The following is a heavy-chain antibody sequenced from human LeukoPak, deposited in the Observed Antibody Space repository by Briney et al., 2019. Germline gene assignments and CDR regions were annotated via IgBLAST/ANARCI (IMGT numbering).Heavy chain of an antibody. V-gene: IGHV3-23*01. CDR1: GFTFGSYA. J-gene: IGHJ4*02. CDR3: AKYLYSSSWNYFDY. CDR2: ISGSGGST. D-gene: IGHD6-13*01. Sequence: GGSLRLSWAASGFTFGSYARSWVGQAPGRGRGWVSAISGSGGSTYYADSVKGRFTISRDNSKNTLYLQMNSLRAEDTAVYYCAKYLYSSSWNYFDYWGQGTLVTVSS.